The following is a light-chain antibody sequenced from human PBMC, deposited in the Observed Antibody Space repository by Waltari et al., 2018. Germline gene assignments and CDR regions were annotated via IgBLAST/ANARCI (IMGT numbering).Light chain of an antibody. CDR2: DIN. Sequence: QSALTQPRSVSGSPGQSVTISCTGTSSDVGANNFVSWYQHHPDKAPKLIIYDINKRPSGVPDRFSGSKSGNTASLTISGRQAEEEADYYCCSCVGRNIYWVFGGGTKLTVL. CDR1: SSDVGANNF. CDR3: CSCVGRNIYWV. J-gene: IGLJ3*02. V-gene: IGLV2-11*01.